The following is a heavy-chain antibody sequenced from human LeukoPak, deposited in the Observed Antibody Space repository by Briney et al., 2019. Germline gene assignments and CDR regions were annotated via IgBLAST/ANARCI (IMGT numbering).Heavy chain of an antibody. CDR2: ISGSASDT. D-gene: IGHD2-21*01. CDR1: GFIFRNYA. J-gene: IGHJ4*02. V-gene: IGHV3-23*01. CDR3: AKDGED. Sequence: GGSLILSCAASGFIFRNYAMSWVRQAPGKGLESVSTISGSASDTHYADSVKGRFTISRDNSKNTLYLHMDSLRAEDTAVYYCAKDGEDWGQGTLVTVSS.